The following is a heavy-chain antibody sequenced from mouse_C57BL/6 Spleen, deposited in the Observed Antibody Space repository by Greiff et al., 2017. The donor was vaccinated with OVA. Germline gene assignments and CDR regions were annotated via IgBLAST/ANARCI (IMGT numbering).Heavy chain of an antibody. J-gene: IGHJ2*01. V-gene: IGHV6-3*01. CDR3: TGRGYYGSFDY. CDR2: IRLKSDNYAT. D-gene: IGHD1-1*01. Sequence: EVQRVESGGGLVQPGGSMKLSCVASGFTFSNYWMNWVRQSPEQGLEWVAQIRLKSDNYATHYAESVKGRFTISRDDSKSSVYLQMNNLRAEDTGIYYCTGRGYYGSFDYWGQGTTLTVSS. CDR1: GFTFSNYW.